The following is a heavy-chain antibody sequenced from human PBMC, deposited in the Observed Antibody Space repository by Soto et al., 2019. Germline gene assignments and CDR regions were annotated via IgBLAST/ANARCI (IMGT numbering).Heavy chain of an antibody. CDR1: GFTFSIYA. D-gene: IGHD2-15*01. V-gene: IGHV3-30-3*01. Sequence: VQLVESGGGVVQPGRSLRLSCAASGFTFSIYAMHWVRQAPGKGLEWVAGISYDGARKAYANSVKGRFSISRDTSKNTLYLEMNSLRVEDTAAYYCSRGDREDTAVVIGARPGEYGMDVWGQGTTVTVS. CDR3: SRGDREDTAVVIGARPGEYGMDV. CDR2: ISYDGARK. J-gene: IGHJ6*02.